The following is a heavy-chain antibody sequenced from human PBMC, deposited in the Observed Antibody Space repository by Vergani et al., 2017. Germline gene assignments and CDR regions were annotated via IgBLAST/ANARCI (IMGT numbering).Heavy chain of an antibody. D-gene: IGHD1-1*01. CDR3: ATKSCGTPGCQIGYFRE. V-gene: IGHV3-30*03. Sequence: QVHLVESGGGVVQPGRSLRLSCVVSGFTSSYYRMHWVRQAPGKGLEWVAVISYDGTQKYYADSVKGRFTISRDNSKSTLYLQMNSLRTADTAVYYCATKSCGTPGCQIGYFREWGQGTLVTVSS. J-gene: IGHJ1*01. CDR2: ISYDGTQK. CDR1: GFTSSYYR.